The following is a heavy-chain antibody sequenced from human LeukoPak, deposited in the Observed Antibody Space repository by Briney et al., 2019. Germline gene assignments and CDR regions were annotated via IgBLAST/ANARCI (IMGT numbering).Heavy chain of an antibody. CDR1: GYSFTSYW. CDR3: ARRGYGSGVGRPFDY. D-gene: IGHD3-10*01. V-gene: IGHV5-51*01. CDR2: IYPDDSDT. Sequence: GESLKISCKGSGYSFTSYWIGWVRQMPGKGLEWMGIIYPDDSDTRYSPSFQGQVTISADKSISTAYLQWSSLKASDTAMYYCARRGYGSGVGRPFDYWGQGTLVTVSS. J-gene: IGHJ4*02.